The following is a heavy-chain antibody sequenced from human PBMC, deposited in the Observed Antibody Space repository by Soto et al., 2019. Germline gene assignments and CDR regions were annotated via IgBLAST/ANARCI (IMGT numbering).Heavy chain of an antibody. Sequence: GGSLRLSCAASGFTFSSYAMSWVRQAPGKGLEWVSAISGSGGSTYYADSVKGRFTISRDNSKNTLYLQMNSLRAEDTAVYYCVGSPMMYDFWSGYYFDYWGQGTLITVSS. J-gene: IGHJ4*02. CDR2: ISGSGGST. D-gene: IGHD3-3*01. CDR1: GFTFSSYA. CDR3: VGSPMMYDFWSGYYFDY. V-gene: IGHV3-23*01.